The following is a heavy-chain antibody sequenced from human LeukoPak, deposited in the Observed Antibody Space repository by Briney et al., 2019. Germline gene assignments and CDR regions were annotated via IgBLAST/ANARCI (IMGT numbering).Heavy chain of an antibody. CDR1: GFTFSSYG. Sequence: GGSLRLSCAASGFTFSSYGMHWVRQAPGKGLEWVAVISYDGSNKYYADSVKGRFTISRDNSKNTLYLQMNSLRAEDTAVYYCAKDTHYDFWSGYIDYYYYMDVWGKGTTVTVSS. CDR2: ISYDGSNK. V-gene: IGHV3-30*18. J-gene: IGHJ6*03. CDR3: AKDTHYDFWSGYIDYYYYMDV. D-gene: IGHD3-3*01.